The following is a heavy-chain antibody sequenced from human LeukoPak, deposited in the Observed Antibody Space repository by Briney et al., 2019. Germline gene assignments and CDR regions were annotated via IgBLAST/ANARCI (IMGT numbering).Heavy chain of an antibody. J-gene: IGHJ4*02. CDR2: INHSGST. D-gene: IGHD2-2*01. CDR3: AGGWGGAVVVPATIRFVY. V-gene: IGHV4-34*01. CDR1: GGSFSGYY. Sequence: SETLSLTCAVYGGSFSGYYWSWIRQPPGKGLEWIGEINHSGSTNYNPSLKSRVTISVDTSKNQFSLKLSSVTAADTAVYYCAGGWGGAVVVPATIRFVYWGQGTLVTVSS.